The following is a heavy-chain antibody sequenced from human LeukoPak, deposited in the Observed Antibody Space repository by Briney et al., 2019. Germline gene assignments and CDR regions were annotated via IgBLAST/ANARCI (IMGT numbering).Heavy chain of an antibody. CDR2: IKQDGSEK. D-gene: IGHD5-24*01. Sequence: GGSLRLSCAASGFSFSNYWMIWVRQAPGKGLEWVGNIKQDGSEKRYADSVRGRFSISRDNAQTSLYLQMNSLRAEDTAVYYCARASDPWLQLTWGQGTLVTVSS. CDR3: ARASDPWLQLT. CDR1: GFSFSNYW. J-gene: IGHJ5*02. V-gene: IGHV3-7*05.